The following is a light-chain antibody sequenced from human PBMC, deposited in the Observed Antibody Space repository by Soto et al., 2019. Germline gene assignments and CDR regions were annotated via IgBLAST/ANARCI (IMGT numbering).Light chain of an antibody. CDR3: CSYAARV. CDR2: EGS. Sequence: QPVLTQPASVSGSPGQSITISCTGTSSDVGSYNLVSWYQQHPGKAPKLMIYEGSKRPSGVSNRFSGSKSGNTASLTISGLQAEDEADYYCCSYAARVFGGGTKLTVL. J-gene: IGLJ3*02. V-gene: IGLV2-23*01. CDR1: SSDVGSYNL.